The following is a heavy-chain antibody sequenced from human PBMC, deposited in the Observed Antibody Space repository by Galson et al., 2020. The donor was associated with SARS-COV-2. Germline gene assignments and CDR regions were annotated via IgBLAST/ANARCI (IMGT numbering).Heavy chain of an antibody. Sequence: SETLSLTCSVSGGSVSSHKYYWNWIRQSPGKGLEWLGYIYYSGTTDYNPSLKSRVTISVDTSKNQFSLQLSAVTAADTALYYCARESYFYGSGDDAFEIWGQGAMVTVSS. CDR2: IYYSGTT. D-gene: IGHD3-10*01. CDR1: GGSVSSHKYY. J-gene: IGHJ3*02. CDR3: ARESYFYGSGDDAFEI. V-gene: IGHV4-61*01.